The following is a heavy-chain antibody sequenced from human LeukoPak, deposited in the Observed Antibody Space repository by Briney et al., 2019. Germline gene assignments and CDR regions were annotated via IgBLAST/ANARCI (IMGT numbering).Heavy chain of an antibody. CDR1: GGSISSYY. J-gene: IGHJ3*02. CDR2: IYSSGST. D-gene: IGHD6-6*01. V-gene: IGHV4-4*07. Sequence: PSETLSLTCTVSGGSISSYYWSWIRQPAGKGLEWIGRIYSSGSTNYNPSLKGRVTMSVDTSKNQFSLKLSSVTAADTAVYYCARWADKSSSSSRVALDIWGQGTLVTVSS. CDR3: ARWADKSSSSSRVALDI.